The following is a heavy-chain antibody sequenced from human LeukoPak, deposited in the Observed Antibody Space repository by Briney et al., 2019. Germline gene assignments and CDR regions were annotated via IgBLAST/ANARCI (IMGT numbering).Heavy chain of an antibody. D-gene: IGHD6-19*01. CDR2: IYSDGNT. CDR1: GFTVSSIY. Sequence: GGSLRLSCAVSGFTVSSIYMSWVRQAPGKGLEWVSFIYSDGNTYYGDSVKGRFTLFRDSSRNTLYLQMNGLTVDDTAVYYCAGDTHSSSWYDHWGQGTLVTVSS. J-gene: IGHJ5*02. CDR3: AGDTHSSSWYDH. V-gene: IGHV3-53*01.